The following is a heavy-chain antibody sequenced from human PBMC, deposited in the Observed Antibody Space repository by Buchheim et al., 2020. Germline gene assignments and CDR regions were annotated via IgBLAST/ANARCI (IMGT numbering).Heavy chain of an antibody. CDR3: ARAARYNNDYYYGMDV. J-gene: IGHJ6*02. CDR2: ISRSGSTI. V-gene: IGHV3-11*01. Sequence: QVQLVESGGGLVKPGGSLRLSCAASGFTFGDYYMNWIRQAPGKGLEWLSYISRSGSTIYYAVSVKGRFTISRDNAKNSLYLQLNSLRAEDTAVYHCARAARYNNDYYYGMDVWGQGTT. D-gene: IGHD5-18*01. CDR1: GFTFGDYY.